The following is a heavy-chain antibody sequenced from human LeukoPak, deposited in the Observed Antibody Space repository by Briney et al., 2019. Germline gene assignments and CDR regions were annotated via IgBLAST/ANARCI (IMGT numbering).Heavy chain of an antibody. CDR3: AGDTHSSSWYDH. V-gene: IGHV3-53*01. CDR1: GFTVSSIY. Sequence: GGSLRLSCAVSGFTVSSIYMSWVRQAPGKGLKWVSFIYSDGNTYYADSVKGRFTLSRDSSRNTLYLPMNSLRVDDTAVYYCAGDTHSSSWYDHWGQGTLVTVSS. D-gene: IGHD6-19*01. J-gene: IGHJ5*02. CDR2: IYSDGNT.